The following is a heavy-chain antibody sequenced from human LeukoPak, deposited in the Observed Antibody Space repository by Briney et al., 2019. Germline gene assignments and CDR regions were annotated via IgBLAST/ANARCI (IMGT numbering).Heavy chain of an antibody. CDR2: IIPVLGVS. Sequence: SVKVSCKASGGSFSTHVITWVRQAPGQGLEWMGRIIPVLGVSNFAQKFQGRVTITADKSTNTAHMELSRLQSGDTAVYYCARALECSSTSCSNNWFDPWGQGTLVTVSS. D-gene: IGHD2-2*01. CDR3: ARALECSSTSCSNNWFDP. CDR1: GGSFSTHV. V-gene: IGHV1-69*04. J-gene: IGHJ5*02.